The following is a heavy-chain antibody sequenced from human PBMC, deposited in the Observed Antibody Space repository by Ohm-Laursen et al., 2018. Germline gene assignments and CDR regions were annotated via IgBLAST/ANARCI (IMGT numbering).Heavy chain of an antibody. V-gene: IGHV3-33*03. CDR2: IWYDGSNQ. CDR1: GSTFSNYA. CDR3: AKDGDGSGWNDFEY. J-gene: IGHJ4*02. Sequence: SLRLSCSASGSTFSNYAMHWVRQAPGKGLEWVAVIWYDGSNQESADSVKGRFTISRDNSRNTLSLQMDTLRAEDTAIYYCAKDGDGSGWNDFEYWGQGTLVTVSS. D-gene: IGHD6-19*01.